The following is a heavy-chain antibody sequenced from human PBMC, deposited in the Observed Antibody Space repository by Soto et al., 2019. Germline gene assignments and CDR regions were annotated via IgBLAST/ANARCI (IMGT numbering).Heavy chain of an antibody. Sequence: GGSLRLSCAASGFTFSSYSMNWVRQAPGKGLEWVSSISSSSSYIYYADSVKGRFTISRDNAKNSLYLQMNSLRAEDTAVYYCAREEPDYGMPIDVWGQGTMVTVSS. CDR1: GFTFSSYS. V-gene: IGHV3-21*01. CDR2: ISSSSSYI. D-gene: IGHD4-17*01. CDR3: AREEPDYGMPIDV. J-gene: IGHJ3*01.